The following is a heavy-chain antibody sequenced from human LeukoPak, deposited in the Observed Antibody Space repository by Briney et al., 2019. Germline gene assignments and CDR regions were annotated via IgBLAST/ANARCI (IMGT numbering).Heavy chain of an antibody. CDR1: GFTFSIYG. J-gene: IGHJ4*02. D-gene: IGHD3-10*01. Sequence: GGSLRLSCAASGFTFSIYGMHWVRQAPGKGLEWVAVISYDGSNKYYADSVKGRFTISRDNSKNTLYLQMNSLRAEDTAVYYCAKAGVITMVRGAVDYWGQGTLVTVSS. V-gene: IGHV3-30*18. CDR2: ISYDGSNK. CDR3: AKAGVITMVRGAVDY.